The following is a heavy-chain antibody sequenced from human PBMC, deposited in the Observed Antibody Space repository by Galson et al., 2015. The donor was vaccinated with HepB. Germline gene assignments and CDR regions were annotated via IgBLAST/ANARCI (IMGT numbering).Heavy chain of an antibody. CDR1: GYTFTSYY. J-gene: IGHJ2*01. CDR2: INPSGGST. Sequence: SVKVSCKASGYTFTSYYMHWVRQAPGQGLEWMGIINPSGGSTSYAQKFQGRVTMTRDTSTSTVYMELSSLRSEDTAVYYCALESYSSGLRWYFDLWGRGTLVTVSS. CDR3: ALESYSSGLRWYFDL. V-gene: IGHV1-46*03. D-gene: IGHD6-19*01.